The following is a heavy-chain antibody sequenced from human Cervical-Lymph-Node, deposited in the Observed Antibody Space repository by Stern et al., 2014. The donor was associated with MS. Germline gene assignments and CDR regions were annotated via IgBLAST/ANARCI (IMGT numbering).Heavy chain of an antibody. CDR3: ARDYEDTSMLFDH. J-gene: IGHJ4*02. D-gene: IGHD2-8*01. CDR1: GFTFSSYG. V-gene: IGHV3-30*03. CDR2: SSDYGNHN. Sequence: QVQLVQSGGAVVPPGRSLRLSCAASGFTFSSYGMHWVRHAPGTGLEWVTVSSDYGNHNIYAASVKGGFTISRDNSKNTLHLQMNSVTPDDTAIYYCARDYEDTSMLFDHWGQGTLVTVSS.